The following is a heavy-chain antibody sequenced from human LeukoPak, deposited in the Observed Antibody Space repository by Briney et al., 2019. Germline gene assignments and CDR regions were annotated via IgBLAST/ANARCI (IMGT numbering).Heavy chain of an antibody. CDR3: GLSGNYYYYYMDV. D-gene: IGHD6-25*01. V-gene: IGHV1-69*13. CDR2: IIPIFGTA. J-gene: IGHJ6*03. Sequence: SVKVSCKASGGTFSSYAISWVRPAPGQGLEWMGGIIPIFGTANYAQKFQGSVTITADESTSTAYMELSRLRSDDTAIYYCGLSGNYYYYYMDVWGKGTTVTIS. CDR1: GGTFSSYA.